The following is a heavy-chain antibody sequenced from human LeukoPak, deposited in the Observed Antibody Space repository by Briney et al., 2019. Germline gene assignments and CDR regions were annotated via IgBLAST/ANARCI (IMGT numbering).Heavy chain of an antibody. V-gene: IGHV3-30*02. CDR1: GFTFSSYG. CDR3: AKDPSRGGKAYYFDY. D-gene: IGHD4-23*01. CDR2: ILYDGSNK. Sequence: PGGSLRLSCAASGFTFSSYGMHWVRQAPGKGLEWVAFILYDGSNKYYTDSVKGRFTISRDNSKKTLYLQMNSLRVEDTAVYYCAKDPSRGGKAYYFDYWGQGTLVTVSS. J-gene: IGHJ4*02.